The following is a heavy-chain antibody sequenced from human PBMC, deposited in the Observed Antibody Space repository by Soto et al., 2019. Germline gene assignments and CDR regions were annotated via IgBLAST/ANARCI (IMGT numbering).Heavy chain of an antibody. CDR2: ISQDGNTK. Sequence: GGSLRLSCEASGFTFSSYGMHWVLQAPGKGLEWVAVISQDGNTKYYADSVKGRFTISRDNSKNTLFLQMNSLSVEDTAVYYCSTAHPYGPDYWGQGTLVTVSS. CDR1: GFTFSSYG. J-gene: IGHJ4*02. CDR3: STAHPYGPDY. D-gene: IGHD3-10*01. V-gene: IGHV3-30*03.